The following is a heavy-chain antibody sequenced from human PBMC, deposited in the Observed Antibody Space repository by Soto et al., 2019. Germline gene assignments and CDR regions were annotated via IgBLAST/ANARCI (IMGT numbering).Heavy chain of an antibody. V-gene: IGHV3-64*01. D-gene: IGHD1-26*01. J-gene: IGHJ3*02. CDR3: ARDGPYGKLAFDI. CDR2: ISSNGGST. CDR1: GFTFSSYA. Sequence: XSLRLSCAASGFTFSSYAMHLVLLAPGKGLEYVSAISSNGGSTYYANSVKGRFTISRDNTKNTLYLQMGSLRAEVMAVYYCARDGPYGKLAFDIWGQGTMVTVSS.